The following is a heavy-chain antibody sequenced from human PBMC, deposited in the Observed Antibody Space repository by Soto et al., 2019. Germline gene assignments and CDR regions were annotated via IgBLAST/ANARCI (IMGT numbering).Heavy chain of an antibody. D-gene: IGHD5-18*01. CDR2: IYYSGST. J-gene: IGHJ6*02. CDR1: GGSIISSSYY. CDR3: AREVQLWLRYYYYGMDV. Sequence: SETLSLTCTVSGGSIISSSYYFFCIRQPPWRGLEWIGSIYYSGSTYYNPSLKSRVTISVDTSKNQFSLKLSSVTAADTAVYYCAREVQLWLRYYYYGMDVWGQGTTVTVSS. V-gene: IGHV4-39*01.